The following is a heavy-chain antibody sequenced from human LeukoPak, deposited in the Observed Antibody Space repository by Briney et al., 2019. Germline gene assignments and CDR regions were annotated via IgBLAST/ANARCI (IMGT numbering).Heavy chain of an antibody. CDR1: GFTFSSYW. D-gene: IGHD6-13*01. Sequence: GGSLRLSCAASGFTFSSYWMSWVRQAPGKGLEWVSAISGSGGSTYYADSVKGRFTISRDNSKNTLYLQMNSLRAEDTAVYYCAKDLGHLGVGPPSSSWGPLFDYWGQGTLVTVSS. V-gene: IGHV3-23*01. CDR2: ISGSGGST. CDR3: AKDLGHLGVGPPSSSWGPLFDY. J-gene: IGHJ4*02.